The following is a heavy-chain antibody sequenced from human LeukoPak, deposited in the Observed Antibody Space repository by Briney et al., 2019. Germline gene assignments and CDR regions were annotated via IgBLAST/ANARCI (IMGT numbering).Heavy chain of an antibody. J-gene: IGHJ3*02. CDR3: AREGFGDGYNWSAFDI. V-gene: IGHV4-31*03. Sequence: SETLSLTCTVSGGSISSGGYYWSWIRQHPGKGLEWIGYIYYSGSTYYNPSLKSRVTISVDTSKNQFSLKLSSVTAADTAVYYCAREGFGDGYNWSAFDIWGQGTMVTVSS. D-gene: IGHD5-24*01. CDR1: GGSISSGGYY. CDR2: IYYSGST.